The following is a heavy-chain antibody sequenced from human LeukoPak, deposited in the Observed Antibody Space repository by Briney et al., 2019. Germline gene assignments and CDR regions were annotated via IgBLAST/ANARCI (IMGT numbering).Heavy chain of an antibody. CDR1: GYTFTGYY. D-gene: IGHD3-22*01. V-gene: IGHV1-2*02. Sequence: GASVKVSCKASGYTFTGYYMHWVRQAPGQGLEWMGWINPNSGGTNYAQKFQGRVTMTRDTSISTAYMELSRLRSDDTAVYYCAGGDLYYYDSRTLDYWGQGTLVTVSS. CDR3: AGGDLYYYDSRTLDY. CDR2: INPNSGGT. J-gene: IGHJ4*02.